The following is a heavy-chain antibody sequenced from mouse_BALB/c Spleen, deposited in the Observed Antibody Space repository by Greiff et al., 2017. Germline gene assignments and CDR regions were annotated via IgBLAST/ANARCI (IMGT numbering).Heavy chain of an antibody. V-gene: IGHV3-6*02. CDR1: GYSITSGYY. Sequence: DVKLQESGPGLVKPSQSLSLTCSVTGYSITSGYYWNWIRQFPGNKLEWMGYISYDGSNNYNPSLKNRISITRDTSKNQFFLKLNSVTTEDTATYYCARGPPLYYGSSYSFAYWGQGTLVTVSA. CDR3: ARGPPLYYGSSYSFAY. D-gene: IGHD1-1*01. J-gene: IGHJ3*01. CDR2: ISYDGSN.